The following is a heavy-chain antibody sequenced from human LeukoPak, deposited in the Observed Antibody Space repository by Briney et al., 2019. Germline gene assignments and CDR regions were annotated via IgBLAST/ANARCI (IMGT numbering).Heavy chain of an antibody. CDR1: GGTFSNYV. CDR2: VIPVLGTT. J-gene: IGHJ4*02. Sequence: GASVKVSCKASGGTFSNYVFSWVRQAPGQGLELMGRVIPVLGTTKNAQKFQGRVTISADTSTSTAYMELSSLRSEDTAVYYCAIMRTHLYESSGTTSSDHWGQGTLVTVSS. V-gene: IGHV1-69*04. CDR3: AIMRTHLYESSGTTSSDH. D-gene: IGHD6-19*01.